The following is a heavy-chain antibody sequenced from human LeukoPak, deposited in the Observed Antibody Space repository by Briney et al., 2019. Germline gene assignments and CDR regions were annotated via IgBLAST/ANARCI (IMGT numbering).Heavy chain of an antibody. V-gene: IGHV3-53*01. Sequence: GGSLRLSCAASGFTVSSDYMSWVRQAPGKGLEWVSVIYSGDTTYYADSVKGRFTISRDNSKNTLFLQMNSLRAEDTAVYYCARGGGYVDTAMVFDYWGQGTLVTVSS. CDR2: IYSGDTT. D-gene: IGHD5-18*01. CDR1: GFTVSSDY. J-gene: IGHJ4*02. CDR3: ARGGGYVDTAMVFDY.